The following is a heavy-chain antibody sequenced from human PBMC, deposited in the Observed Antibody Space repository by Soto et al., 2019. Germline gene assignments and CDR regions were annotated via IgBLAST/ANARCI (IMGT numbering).Heavy chain of an antibody. Sequence: GGSLRLSCAASGFTFSNAWMKWVRQAPGKGLEWVGRIKSKTDGGTTDYAAPVKGRSTISRDDSKNKLYLQMNSLKSDDTAMYFCATDPLRYNGIYANWGQGTLVTVSS. CDR1: GFTFSNAW. J-gene: IGHJ4*02. CDR2: IKSKTDGGTT. CDR3: ATDPLRYNGIYAN. V-gene: IGHV3-15*07. D-gene: IGHD1-26*01.